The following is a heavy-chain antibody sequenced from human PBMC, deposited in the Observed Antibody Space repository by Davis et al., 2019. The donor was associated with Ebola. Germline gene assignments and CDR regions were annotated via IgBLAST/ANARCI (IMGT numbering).Heavy chain of an antibody. CDR3: ARAYVLVPAASFDP. V-gene: IGHV3-21*01. J-gene: IGHJ5*02. Sequence: GESLKISCAASGFTFSSYSMTWVRQAPGKGLEWVSSISSSSSYIYYADSVKGRFTISRDNAKNSLYLQMNSLRAEDTAVYYCARAYVLVPAASFDPWGQGTLVTVSS. D-gene: IGHD2-2*01. CDR2: ISSSSSYI. CDR1: GFTFSSYS.